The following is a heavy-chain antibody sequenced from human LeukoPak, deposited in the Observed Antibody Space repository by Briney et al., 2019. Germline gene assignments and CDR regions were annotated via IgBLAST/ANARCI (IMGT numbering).Heavy chain of an antibody. CDR2: IYHSGST. CDR3: ARPVDTAMGPFDY. J-gene: IGHJ4*02. D-gene: IGHD5-18*01. CDR1: GYSISSGYY. V-gene: IGHV4-38-2*01. Sequence: PSETLSLTCAVSGYSISSGYYWGWVRQPPGKGLEWIGSIYHSGSTYYNPSLKSRVTISVDTSKNQFSLKLSSVTAADTAVYYCARPVDTAMGPFDYWGQGTLVTLSP.